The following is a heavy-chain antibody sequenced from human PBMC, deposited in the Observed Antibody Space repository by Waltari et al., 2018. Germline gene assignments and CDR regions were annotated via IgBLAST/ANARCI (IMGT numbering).Heavy chain of an antibody. CDR1: GYTFTSYH. Sequence: QVQLVQSGAEVKKPGASVKVSCKASGYTFTSYHINWVRQATGQGLEWMGWMNPNSGNTGYAQKFQGRVTITRNTSISTAYMELSSVTAADTAVYYCATSHIHQRIVGATWRYFQHWGQGTLVTVSS. D-gene: IGHD1-26*01. V-gene: IGHV1-8*03. J-gene: IGHJ1*01. CDR3: ATSHIHQRIVGATWRYFQH. CDR2: MNPNSGNT.